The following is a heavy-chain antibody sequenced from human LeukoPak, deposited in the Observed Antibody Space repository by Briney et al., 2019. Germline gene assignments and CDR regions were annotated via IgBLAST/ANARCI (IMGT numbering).Heavy chain of an antibody. CDR2: IIPIFGTA. V-gene: IGHV1-69*13. CDR3: ARDPIDPDYDFWSRELIKPPYYYYGMDV. CDR1: GGAFSSYA. D-gene: IGHD3-3*01. Sequence: WASVKVSCKASGGAFSSYAISWVRQAPGQGLEWMGGIIPIFGTANYAQKFQGRVTITADESTSTAYMELSSLRSEDTAVYYCARDPIDPDYDFWSRELIKPPYYYYGMDVWGQGTTVTVSS. J-gene: IGHJ6*02.